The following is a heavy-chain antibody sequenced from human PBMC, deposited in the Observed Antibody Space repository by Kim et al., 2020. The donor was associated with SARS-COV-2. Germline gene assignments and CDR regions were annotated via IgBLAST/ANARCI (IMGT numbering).Heavy chain of an antibody. D-gene: IGHD4-17*01. V-gene: IGHV3-73*01. J-gene: IGHJ4*02. CDR3: TRHVRRPTVTNGSNGDY. Sequence: VKGRFTISRDDSKNTAYLQMNSLKTEDTAVYYCTRHVRRPTVTNGSNGDYWGQGTLVTVSS.